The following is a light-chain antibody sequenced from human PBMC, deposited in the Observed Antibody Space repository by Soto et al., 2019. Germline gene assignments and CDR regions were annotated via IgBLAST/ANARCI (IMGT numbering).Light chain of an antibody. V-gene: IGLV2-14*01. CDR3: SSYTSSSTSYV. Sequence: QSVLTQPPSASGSPGQSVTISCTGTSSDVGAYIFVSWYQQHPGKAPKLMIYEVSNRPSGVSNRFSGSKSGNTASLTISGLQAEDEADYYCSSYTSSSTSYVFGTGTKVTVL. CDR2: EVS. CDR1: SSDVGAYIF. J-gene: IGLJ1*01.